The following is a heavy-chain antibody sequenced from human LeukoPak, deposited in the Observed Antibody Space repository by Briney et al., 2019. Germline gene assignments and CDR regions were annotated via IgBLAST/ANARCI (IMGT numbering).Heavy chain of an antibody. Sequence: ASVKVSCKASGYTFTSYYMHWVRQAPGQGLEWMGIINPSGGSTSYAQKFQGRVTMTRDTSTSTVYMELSSLRSDDTAVYYCARAWVLYYDSSGYSDYWGQGTLVTVSS. D-gene: IGHD3-22*01. CDR2: INPSGGST. CDR1: GYTFTSYY. V-gene: IGHV1-46*01. CDR3: ARAWVLYYDSSGYSDY. J-gene: IGHJ4*02.